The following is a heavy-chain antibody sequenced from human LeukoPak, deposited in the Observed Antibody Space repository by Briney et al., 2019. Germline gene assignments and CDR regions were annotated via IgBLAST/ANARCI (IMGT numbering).Heavy chain of an antibody. D-gene: IGHD2-8*01. Sequence: SETLSLTCTVSGGSISSGSYYWSWIRQPAGKGLEWIGRIYTSGSTNYNPSLKGRVAISVDTSKNQFSLKLSSVTAADTAVYYCARADCTNGVCYTSDYWGQGTLVTVSS. CDR3: ARADCTNGVCYTSDY. CDR1: GGSISSGSYY. V-gene: IGHV4-61*02. CDR2: IYTSGST. J-gene: IGHJ4*02.